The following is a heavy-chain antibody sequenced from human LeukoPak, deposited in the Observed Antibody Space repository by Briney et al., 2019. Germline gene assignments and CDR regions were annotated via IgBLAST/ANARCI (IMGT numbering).Heavy chain of an antibody. CDR2: IYTSGST. J-gene: IGHJ3*02. Sequence: SETLSLTCTVSGGSIRSYYWSWIRQPAGKGLEWIGRIYTSGSTNYNPSLKSRVTMSVDTSKNQFSLKLSSVTAADTAVYYCAREKPPIAVAGPDAFDIWGQGTMVTVSS. D-gene: IGHD6-19*01. V-gene: IGHV4-4*07. CDR3: AREKPPIAVAGPDAFDI. CDR1: GGSIRSYY.